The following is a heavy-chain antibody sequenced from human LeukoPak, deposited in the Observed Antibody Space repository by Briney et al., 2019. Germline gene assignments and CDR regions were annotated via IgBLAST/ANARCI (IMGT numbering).Heavy chain of an antibody. CDR2: ISRTGTYI. V-gene: IGHV3-21*01. J-gene: IGHJ4*02. CDR3: ARVLEADCTGGSCYSGLDY. CDR1: GFTFSSYN. D-gene: IGHD2-15*01. Sequence: GGSLRLSCAASGFTFSSYNMKWVRQAPREGLEWVSSISRTGTYIYYADSVKGRFTVSRDNAQNSLYLQMNSLRVEDTAVYYCARVLEADCTGGSCYSGLDYWGQGTLVTVSS.